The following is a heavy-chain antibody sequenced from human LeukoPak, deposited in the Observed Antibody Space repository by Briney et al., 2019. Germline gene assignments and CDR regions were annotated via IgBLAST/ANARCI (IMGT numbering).Heavy chain of an antibody. CDR1: GFTFSSYA. J-gene: IGHJ4*02. CDR2: ISGSGGST. Sequence: GGSLRLSCAASGFTFSSYAMSWVRQAPGKGLEWVSAISGSGGSTYYADSVKGRFTISRDNSKNTLYLQMNSLRAEDTAVYYCAKYLGSIFGVVTYYFDYWGQGTLVTVSS. CDR3: AKYLGSIFGVVTYYFDY. V-gene: IGHV3-23*01. D-gene: IGHD3-3*01.